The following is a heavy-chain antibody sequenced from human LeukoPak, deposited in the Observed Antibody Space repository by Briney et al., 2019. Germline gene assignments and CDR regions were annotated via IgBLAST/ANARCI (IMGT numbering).Heavy chain of an antibody. CDR1: GYTVTSYG. J-gene: IGHJ4*02. CDR3: ARGVPGSYYDFWSGFDY. Sequence: GASVKVSCKASGYTVTSYGISWVRQAPGQGLEWMGWIKPNSGGTNYAQKFQGRVTMTRDTSISTAYMELSRLRSDDTAVYYCARGVPGSYYDFWSGFDYWGQGTLVTVSS. CDR2: IKPNSGGT. V-gene: IGHV1-2*02. D-gene: IGHD3-3*01.